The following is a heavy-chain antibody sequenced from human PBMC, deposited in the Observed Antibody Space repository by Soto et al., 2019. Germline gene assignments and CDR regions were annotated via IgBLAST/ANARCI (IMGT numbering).Heavy chain of an antibody. CDR3: AKDTGSFDD. J-gene: IGHJ4*02. V-gene: IGHV3-23*01. CDR1: GFTFSRLA. Sequence: VQLLESGGGLVQPGGSLRLSCGASGFTFSRLAMAWVRQAPGKGLEWVSAISDSGANTFYADSVKGRFTISRDNSKNTLFLQMKTLRAEDTAIYYCAKDTGSFDDWGQGTLVTVSS. CDR2: ISDSGANT. D-gene: IGHD2-8*02.